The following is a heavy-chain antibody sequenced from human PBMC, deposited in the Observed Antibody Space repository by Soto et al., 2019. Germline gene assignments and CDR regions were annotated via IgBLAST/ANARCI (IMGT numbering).Heavy chain of an antibody. D-gene: IGHD5-12*01. CDR1: GFTLTTYW. J-gene: IGHJ5*02. Sequence: PGGSLRLSCAASGFTLTTYWMAWVRQAPGKGLEWVANIKQDGTEKNYVDSVKGRFTVTRDNSKNSLFLQMNSLRAEDTAVYFCARDRSLASWGQGTQVTVSS. CDR2: IKQDGTEK. V-gene: IGHV3-7*01. CDR3: ARDRSLAS.